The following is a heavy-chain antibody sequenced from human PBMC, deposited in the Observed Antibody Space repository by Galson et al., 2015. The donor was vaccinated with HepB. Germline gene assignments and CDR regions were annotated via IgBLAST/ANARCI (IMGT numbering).Heavy chain of an antibody. V-gene: IGHV1-24*01. CDR1: GYTLTELS. Sequence: SVKVSCKVSGYTLTELSMHWVRQAPGKGLEWMGGLDPEDGETIYAQKFQGRVTMTEDTSTDTAYMELSSLRSEDTAVYYCATGGIEYYYDSSGYTFDYWGQGTLVTVSS. CDR3: ATGGIEYYYDSSGYTFDY. J-gene: IGHJ4*02. CDR2: LDPEDGET. D-gene: IGHD3-22*01.